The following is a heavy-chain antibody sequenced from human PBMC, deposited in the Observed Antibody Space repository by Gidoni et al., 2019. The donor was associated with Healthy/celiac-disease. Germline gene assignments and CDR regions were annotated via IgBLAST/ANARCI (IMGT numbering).Heavy chain of an antibody. Sequence: QVQLVQSGAEVKKPGASVKVSCKASGYTFTSYYMYWVRQAPGQGLEWMGIINPSGGSTSYEQKFQGRVTMTRDTSTSTVYMELSSLRSEDTAVYYCAREGRYSSGIVPHNFDYWGQGTLVTVSS. CDR1: GYTFTSYY. CDR2: INPSGGST. J-gene: IGHJ4*02. D-gene: IGHD6-19*01. CDR3: AREGRYSSGIVPHNFDY. V-gene: IGHV1-46*01.